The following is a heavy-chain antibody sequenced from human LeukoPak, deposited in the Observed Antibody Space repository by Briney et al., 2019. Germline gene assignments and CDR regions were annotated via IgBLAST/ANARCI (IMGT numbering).Heavy chain of an antibody. D-gene: IGHD6-13*01. CDR3: AKVGGSSFFHYWDYYGMDV. Sequence: PGGSLRLSCAASGFTVSSNYMSWVRQAPGKGLEWVSAISGSGGSTYYADSVKGRFTISRDNSKNTLYLQMNSLRAEDTAVYYCAKVGGSSFFHYWDYYGMDVWGQGTTVTVSS. CDR1: GFTVSSNY. V-gene: IGHV3-23*01. CDR2: ISGSGGST. J-gene: IGHJ6*02.